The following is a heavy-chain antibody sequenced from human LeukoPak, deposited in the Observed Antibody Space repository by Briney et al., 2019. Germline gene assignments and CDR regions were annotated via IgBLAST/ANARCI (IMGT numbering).Heavy chain of an antibody. CDR2: ISSSGSTI. D-gene: IGHD5-18*01. J-gene: IGHJ6*02. CDR3: AREFVDTLTYYYGMDV. CDR1: GFTFSDYY. Sequence: PGGSLRLSCAASGFTFSDYYMSWIRQAPGKGLEWVSYISSSGSTIYYADSVKGRFTISRDNAENSVYLQMNSLRAEDTAVYYCAREFVDTLTYYYGMDVWGQGTTVTVSS. V-gene: IGHV3-11*01.